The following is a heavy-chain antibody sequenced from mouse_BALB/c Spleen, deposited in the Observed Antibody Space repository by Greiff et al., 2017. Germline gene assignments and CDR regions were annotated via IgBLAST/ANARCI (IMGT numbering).Heavy chain of an antibody. J-gene: IGHJ4*01. Sequence: VQLQQPGAELVRPGASVKLSCKASGYTFTSYWINWVKQRPGQGLEWIGNIYPSDSYTNYNQKFKDKATLTVDKSSSTAYMQLSSPTSEDSAVYYCTRYNGYDAMDYWGQGTSVTVSS. CDR3: TRYNGYDAMDY. V-gene: IGHV1-69*02. CDR1: GYTFTSYW. CDR2: IYPSDSYT.